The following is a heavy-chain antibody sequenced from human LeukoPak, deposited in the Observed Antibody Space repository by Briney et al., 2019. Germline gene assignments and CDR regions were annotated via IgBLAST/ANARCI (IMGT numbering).Heavy chain of an antibody. CDR1: GFTFSDYY. Sequence: PGGSLRLSCAASGFTFSDYYMSWIRQAPGKGLEWVSYISSSGSTVHYADSVKGRFTISRDNAKNSLYLQMNSLRAEDTAVYYCARQKERTTVTTGGHFDYWGQGTLVTVSS. D-gene: IGHD4-17*01. V-gene: IGHV3-11*01. J-gene: IGHJ4*02. CDR3: ARQKERTTVTTGGHFDY. CDR2: ISSSGSTV.